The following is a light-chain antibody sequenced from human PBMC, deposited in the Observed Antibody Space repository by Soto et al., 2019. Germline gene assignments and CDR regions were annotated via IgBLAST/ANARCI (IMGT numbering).Light chain of an antibody. Sequence: QSALTQPASVSGSPGQSITISCTGSSSDVGNSNLVSWYQQHPGKAPKLMIYEVSYRPSGVSNRFSGSKSGNTASLTISGLQAEDEADYYCCSYAGASAVIFGGGTKVTAL. CDR2: EVS. J-gene: IGLJ2*01. V-gene: IGLV2-23*02. CDR3: CSYAGASAVI. CDR1: SSDVGNSNL.